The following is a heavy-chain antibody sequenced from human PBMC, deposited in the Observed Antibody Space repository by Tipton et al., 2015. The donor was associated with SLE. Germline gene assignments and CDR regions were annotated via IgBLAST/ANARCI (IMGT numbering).Heavy chain of an antibody. CDR2: IYYSGST. Sequence: TLSLTCTVSGGSISSHYWSWIRQPPGKGLEWIGYIYYSGSTNYNPPLKSRVTISVDTSKNQFSLKLSSVTAADTAVYYCARDTADDYGGNSFDYWGQGTLVTVFS. D-gene: IGHD4-23*01. V-gene: IGHV4-59*11. CDR1: GGSISSHY. J-gene: IGHJ4*02. CDR3: ARDTADDYGGNSFDY.